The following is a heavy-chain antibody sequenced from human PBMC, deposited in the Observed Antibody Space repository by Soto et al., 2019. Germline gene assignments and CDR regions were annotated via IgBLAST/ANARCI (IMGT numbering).Heavy chain of an antibody. V-gene: IGHV3-23*01. CDR2: ISGSGGST. J-gene: IGHJ4*02. CDR3: AKDQRIVGATTADY. D-gene: IGHD1-26*01. Sequence: EVQLLESGGGLVQPGESLRLSCAASGFTFSIYAMTWVRQSPGKGLEWVSAISGSGGSTYYADSVKGRFTISRDNSKNTLYLQMNSLRAEDTAVYYCAKDQRIVGATTADYWGQGTLVTVSS. CDR1: GFTFSIYA.